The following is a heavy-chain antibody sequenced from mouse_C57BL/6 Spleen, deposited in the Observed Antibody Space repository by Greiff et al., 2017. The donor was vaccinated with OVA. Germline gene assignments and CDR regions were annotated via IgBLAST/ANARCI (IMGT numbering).Heavy chain of an antibody. CDR1: GFNITDYY. CDR3: ARYSNYGYFDV. J-gene: IGHJ1*03. V-gene: IGHV14-2*01. D-gene: IGHD2-5*01. CDR2: IDPEDGET. Sequence: EVQLMESGAELVKPGASVKLSCTASGFNITDYYMHWVKQRTEQGLEWIGRIDPEDGETNYAQKFQGKATITADTSSNTAYLQLSSLTSEDTAVENCARYSNYGYFDVWGTGTTVTVSS.